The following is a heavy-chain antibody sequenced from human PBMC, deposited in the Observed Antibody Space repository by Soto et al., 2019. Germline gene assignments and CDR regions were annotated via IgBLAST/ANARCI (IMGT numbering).Heavy chain of an antibody. CDR1: GFTFSSYG. J-gene: IGHJ4*02. Sequence: QLQLVESGGGVVQPGRSLRLSCAASGFTFSSYGMHWVRQAPGKGLEWVAVISYDESKKYFADSVKGRFTISRDNSKNARYRQMNSLRAENTAVYYCAKATFRHDYGDHYFDYWGQGTLVTVSS. CDR2: ISYDESKK. D-gene: IGHD4-17*01. CDR3: AKATFRHDYGDHYFDY. V-gene: IGHV3-30*18.